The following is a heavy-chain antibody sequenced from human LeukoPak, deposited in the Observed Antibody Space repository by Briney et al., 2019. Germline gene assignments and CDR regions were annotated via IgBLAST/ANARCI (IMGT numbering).Heavy chain of an antibody. Sequence: ASVKVSCKASGYTFTSYDINWVRQATGQGLEWMGWMNPNSGNSGYAQKFQGRVTMTRYTSISTAYMELSSLRSEDTAVYYCARGPSHYDILTGYHYDPWGQGTLVTVSS. D-gene: IGHD3-9*01. CDR2: MNPNSGNS. CDR3: ARGPSHYDILTGYHYDP. V-gene: IGHV1-8*01. CDR1: GYTFTSYD. J-gene: IGHJ5*02.